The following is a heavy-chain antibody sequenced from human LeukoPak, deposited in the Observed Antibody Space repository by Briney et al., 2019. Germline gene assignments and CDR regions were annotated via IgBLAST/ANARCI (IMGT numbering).Heavy chain of an antibody. CDR2: IHSDGNT. V-gene: IGHV3-53*01. CDR3: AKDQRWESPHYLDS. D-gene: IGHD1-26*01. J-gene: IGHJ4*02. Sequence: GGSLRLSCVASGFTVSNSYMNWVRQAPGMGLEWVSVIHSDGNTSYADSVRGRFTISRDNSKNTLYVQMNSLRDEDTAVYYCAKDQRWESPHYLDSWGQGTLVTVSS. CDR1: GFTVSNSY.